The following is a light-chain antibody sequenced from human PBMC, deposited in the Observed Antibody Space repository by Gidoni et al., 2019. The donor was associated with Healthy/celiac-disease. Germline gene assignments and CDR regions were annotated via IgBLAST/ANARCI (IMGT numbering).Light chain of an antibody. V-gene: IGKV3-11*01. CDR3: QQRSNWPHST. CDR2: DAS. CDR1: QSVSSY. J-gene: IGKJ4*01. Sequence: IVLTQSPATLSLSPGERATLSCRASQSVSSYLAWYQQKPGQAPRLLIYDASNRATGIPARFSGSGSGTDFTLTISSLEPEDFAVYYCQQRSNWPHSTFGGXTKVEIK.